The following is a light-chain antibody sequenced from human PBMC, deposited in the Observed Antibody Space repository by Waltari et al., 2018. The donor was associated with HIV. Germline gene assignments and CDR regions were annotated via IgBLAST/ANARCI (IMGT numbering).Light chain of an antibody. J-gene: IGKJ1*01. Sequence: DIQMTQSPSSLSASVGVRVTITCRASQSISRYLNWYQQKPGIAPKLLIYAVYSLQSGVPSRFSGSGSGTDFTLTISSLQPEDFATYYCQQSYSTLRTFDQGTKVEIK. CDR3: QQSYSTLRT. V-gene: IGKV1-39*01. CDR1: QSISRY. CDR2: AVY.